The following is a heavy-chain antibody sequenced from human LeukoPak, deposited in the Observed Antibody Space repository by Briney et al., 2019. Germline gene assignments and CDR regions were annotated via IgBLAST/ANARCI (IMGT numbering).Heavy chain of an antibody. D-gene: IGHD3-22*01. CDR1: GYAFTSYG. J-gene: IGHJ4*02. CDR2: IIPIFGTA. V-gene: IGHV1-69*06. CDR3: ASAGYDSSGYDFDY. Sequence: SVKVSCKASGYAFTSYGISWVRQAPGQGLEWMGGIIPIFGTANYAQKFQGRVTITADKSTSTAYMELSSLRSEDTAVYYCASAGYDSSGYDFDYWGQGTLVTVSS.